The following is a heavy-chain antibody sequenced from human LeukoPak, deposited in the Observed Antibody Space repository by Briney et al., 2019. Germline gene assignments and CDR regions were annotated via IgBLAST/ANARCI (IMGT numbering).Heavy chain of an antibody. CDR1: GFTFSSCA. V-gene: IGHV3-30-3*01. CDR3: ARDPPGY. J-gene: IGHJ4*02. CDR2: ISYDGSNK. Sequence: PGGSLRLSCAASGFTFSSCAMHWVRQAPGKGLEWVAVISYDGSNKYYADSVKGRFTISRDNSKNTLYLQMNSLRAEDTAVYYCARDPPGYWGQGTLVTVSS.